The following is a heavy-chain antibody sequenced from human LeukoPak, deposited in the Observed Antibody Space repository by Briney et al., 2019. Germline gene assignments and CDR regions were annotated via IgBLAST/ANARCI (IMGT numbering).Heavy chain of an antibody. CDR2: IHYSGST. D-gene: IGHD3-10*01. CDR3: ARYYSGSGSYSVYFDY. CDR1: GGSISSGRYY. Sequence: SETLSLTCTVSGGSISSGRYYWSWMRRHRGKGLEWIGKIHYSGSTSYNPSLKSRVTISVDTSKNQFALKLSSVTAADTAVYYCARYYSGSGSYSVYFDYWGQGTLVTVSS. J-gene: IGHJ4*02. V-gene: IGHV4-31*03.